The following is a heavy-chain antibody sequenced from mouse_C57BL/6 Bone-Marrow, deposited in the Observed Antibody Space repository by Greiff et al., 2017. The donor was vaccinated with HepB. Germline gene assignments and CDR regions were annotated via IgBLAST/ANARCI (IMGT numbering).Heavy chain of an antibody. J-gene: IGHJ2*01. V-gene: IGHV1-15*01. CDR2: IDPETGGT. Sequence: LQESGAELVRPGASVTLSCKASGYTFTDYEMHWVKQTPVHGLEWIGAIDPETGGTAYNQKFKGKAILTADKSSSTAYMELRSLTSEDSAVYYCTRDYYGRSFDYWGQGTTLTVAS. CDR1: GYTFTDYE. CDR3: TRDYYGRSFDY. D-gene: IGHD1-1*01.